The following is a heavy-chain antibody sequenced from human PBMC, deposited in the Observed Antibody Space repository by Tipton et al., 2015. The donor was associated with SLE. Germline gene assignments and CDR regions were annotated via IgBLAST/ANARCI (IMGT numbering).Heavy chain of an antibody. CDR1: GGSISSYY. J-gene: IGHJ6*02. Sequence: TLSLTCTVSGGSISSYYWSWIRQPPGKGLEWIGYIYYSGSTNYNPSLKSRVTISVDTSKNQFSLNRSSVTAADTAVDYCARETTGDTYYYYGMDVWGQGTTVTVSS. V-gene: IGHV4-59*01. CDR3: ARETTGDTYYYYGMDV. D-gene: IGHD7-27*01. CDR2: IYYSGST.